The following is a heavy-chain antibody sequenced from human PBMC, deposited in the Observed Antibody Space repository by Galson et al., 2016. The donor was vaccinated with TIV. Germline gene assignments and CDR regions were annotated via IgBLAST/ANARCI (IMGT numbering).Heavy chain of an antibody. CDR1: GVSITNGNYY. CDR3: AREAVEIVPVDFYYYYIDV. V-gene: IGHV4-39*06. J-gene: IGHJ6*03. D-gene: IGHD5-12*01. Sequence: ETLSLTCTVSGVSITNGNYYWAWIRQPPGKGLQWIGNIYYTGGTYYNPSLKSRVTISVDTSKNNFPLRLSSVTAADTAMYYCAREAVEIVPVDFYYYYIDVWGKGTTVTVSS. CDR2: IYYTGGT.